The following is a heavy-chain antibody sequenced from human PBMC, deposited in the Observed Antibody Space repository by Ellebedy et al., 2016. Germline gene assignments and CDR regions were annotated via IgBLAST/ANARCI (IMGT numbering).Heavy chain of an antibody. D-gene: IGHD6-13*01. CDR3: AKDGRWQQLDYYYYMDV. CDR1: GFTFSDYY. CDR2: IKQDGSEK. J-gene: IGHJ6*03. V-gene: IGHV3-7*01. Sequence: GESLKISXAASGFTFSDYYMSWIRQAPGKGLEWVANIKQDGSEKYYVDSVKGRFTISRDNAKNSLYLQMNSLRAEDTAVYYCAKDGRWQQLDYYYYMDVWGKGTTVTVSS.